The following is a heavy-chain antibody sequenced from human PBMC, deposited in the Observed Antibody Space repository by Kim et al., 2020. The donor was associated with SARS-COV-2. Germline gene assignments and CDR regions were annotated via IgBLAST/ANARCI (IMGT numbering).Heavy chain of an antibody. CDR1: GGSFSGYY. J-gene: IGHJ4*02. V-gene: IGHV4-34*01. CDR3: ARGPFAYYLVVADNGALDY. D-gene: IGHD2-15*01. Sequence: SETLSLTCAVYGGSFSGYYWSWIRQPPGKGLEWIGEINHSGSTNYNPSLKSRVTISVDTSKNQFSLKLSSVTAADTAVYYCARGPFAYYLVVADNGALDYWGQGTLVTVSS. CDR2: INHSGST.